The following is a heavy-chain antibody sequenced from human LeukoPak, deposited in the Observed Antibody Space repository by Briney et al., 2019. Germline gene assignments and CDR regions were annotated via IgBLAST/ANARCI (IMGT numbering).Heavy chain of an antibody. CDR3: ARGRGYSRIYYFDY. CDR2: INRSGST. Sequence: SETPSLTCAVYGGSFSGYYWSWIRQPPGKGLEWIGEINRSGSTNYNPSLKSRVTISVDTSKNQFSLKLSSVTAADTAVYYCARGRGYSRIYYFDYWGQGTLVTVSS. CDR1: GGSFSGYY. D-gene: IGHD5-18*01. J-gene: IGHJ4*02. V-gene: IGHV4-34*01.